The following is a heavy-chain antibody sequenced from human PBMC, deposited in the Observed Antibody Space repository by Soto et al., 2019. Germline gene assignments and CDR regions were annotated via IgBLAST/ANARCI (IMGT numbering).Heavy chain of an antibody. V-gene: IGHV4-4*02. J-gene: IGHJ4*02. CDR1: GGSISSSNW. D-gene: IGHD5-18*01. CDR3: ARVNVDTAMVTFDY. CDR2: IYHSGST. Sequence: SETLCLTCAVSGGSISSSNWWSWVRQPPGKGLEWIGEIYHSGSTNYNPSLKSRVTISVDKSKNQFSLKLSSVTAADTAVYYCARVNVDTAMVTFDYWGQGTLVTVSS.